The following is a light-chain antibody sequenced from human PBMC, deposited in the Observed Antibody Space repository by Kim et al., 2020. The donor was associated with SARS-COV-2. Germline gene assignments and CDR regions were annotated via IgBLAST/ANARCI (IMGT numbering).Light chain of an antibody. V-gene: IGKV3-20*01. CDR3: QEYGSSPQT. CDR1: QSVSSSY. CDR2: GAS. Sequence: EIVLTQSPGTLSLSPGERATLSCRASQSVSSSYLAWYQQKPGQAPRLLIYGASSRATGIPDRFSGSGSVTDFTLTISRLEPEDFAVYYCQEYGSSPQTLGQGAKVDIK. J-gene: IGKJ1*01.